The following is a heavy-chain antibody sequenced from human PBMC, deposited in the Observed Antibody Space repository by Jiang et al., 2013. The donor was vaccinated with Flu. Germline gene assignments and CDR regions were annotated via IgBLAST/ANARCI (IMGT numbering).Heavy chain of an antibody. J-gene: IGHJ4*01. CDR1: GGTLSSYA. CDR2: IIPIFGVT. D-gene: IGHD2-15*01. CDR3: AEEGVGDTTSGYF. Sequence: GAEVKKPGSSVKVSCKASGGTLSSYAVSWVRQAPGQGLEWMGGIIPIFGVTNYAPRFQGRVTITITADESTSTAYMELSSLRSEDTAVYYCAEEGVGDTTSGYF. V-gene: IGHV1-69*01.